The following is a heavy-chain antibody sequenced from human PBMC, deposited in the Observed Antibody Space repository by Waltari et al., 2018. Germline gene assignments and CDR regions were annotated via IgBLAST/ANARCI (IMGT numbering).Heavy chain of an antibody. V-gene: IGHV1-2*02. Sequence: QVQLVQSGAEVKKPGASVKVSCKASGYTFTGYYMHWVRQAPGQGLEWMGWITPNRGGTNNAQKFQGRVTVTRDTSISTAYMELSRLRADDTAVYYCARVRRPVLRKIMVLDYWGQGTLVTVSS. CDR2: ITPNRGGT. CDR3: ARVRRPVLRKIMVLDY. D-gene: IGHD3-10*01. CDR1: GYTFTGYY. J-gene: IGHJ4*02.